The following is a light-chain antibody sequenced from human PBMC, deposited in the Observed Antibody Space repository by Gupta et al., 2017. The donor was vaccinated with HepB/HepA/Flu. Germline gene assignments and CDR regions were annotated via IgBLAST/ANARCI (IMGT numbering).Light chain of an antibody. J-gene: IGLJ3*02. CDR2: RND. CDR1: SSNIGSNY. V-gene: IGLV1-47*01. Sequence: QSVLPQPPSASGTPGQRVTLSCSGSSSNIGSNYVYWYQHLPGTAPKLLIYRNDQRPSGVPDRFSGFKSGTSAPLAISGLRSEDEADYYCAAWDDSLSGWVFGGGTKLTVL. CDR3: AAWDDSLSGWV.